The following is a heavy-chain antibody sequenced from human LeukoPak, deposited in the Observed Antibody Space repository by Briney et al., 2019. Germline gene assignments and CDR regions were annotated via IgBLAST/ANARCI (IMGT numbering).Heavy chain of an antibody. D-gene: IGHD6-13*01. V-gene: IGHV3-7*04. CDR3: ARAGYSSSWYGNYYYYYMDV. CDR1: GFTFSSYW. CDR2: IKQDGSEK. Sequence: GGSLRLSCAASGFTFSSYWMSWVRQAPGKGLEWVANIKQDGSEKYYVDSVKGRFTISRDNAKNSLYLQMNSLRAEDTAVYYCARAGYSSSWYGNYYYYYMDVWGKGTTVTISS. J-gene: IGHJ6*03.